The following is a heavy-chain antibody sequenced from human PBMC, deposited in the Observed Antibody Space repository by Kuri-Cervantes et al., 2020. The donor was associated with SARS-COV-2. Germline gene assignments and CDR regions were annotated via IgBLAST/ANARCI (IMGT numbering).Heavy chain of an antibody. CDR1: GFTFDDYA. Sequence: GESLKISCAASGFTFDDYAMHWVRQPPRKGLEWVSLISWDGGSTYYADSVKGRFGISRDNSKNSLYLHLNSLRPEDTALYYCAKPHEPGISGSLCPFGFWGQGTIVTVSS. CDR3: AKPHEPGISGSLCPFGF. V-gene: IGHV3-43D*04. J-gene: IGHJ3*01. D-gene: IGHD3-3*01. CDR2: ISWDGGST.